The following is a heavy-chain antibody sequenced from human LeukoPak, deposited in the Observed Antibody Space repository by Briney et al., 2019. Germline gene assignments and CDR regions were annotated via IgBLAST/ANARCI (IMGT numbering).Heavy chain of an antibody. J-gene: IGHJ4*02. CDR1: GLTFGSQW. Sequence: RSGGSLRLSCAASGLTFGSQWMSWVRQAPGKGLEWVASIKQDGSGKFYLDSVKGRFSISRADAKSSLSLQMNSLRLEDTAVYYCARDPGDYWGQGTLVNVSS. CDR3: ARDPGDY. D-gene: IGHD7-27*01. V-gene: IGHV3-7*01. CDR2: IKQDGSGK.